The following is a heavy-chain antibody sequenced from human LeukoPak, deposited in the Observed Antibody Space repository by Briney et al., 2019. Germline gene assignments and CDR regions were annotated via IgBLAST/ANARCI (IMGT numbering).Heavy chain of an antibody. V-gene: IGHV4-34*01. CDR3: ARFRYCSSTSCFRNYGMDV. J-gene: IGHJ6*02. Sequence: SETLSLTCAVYGGSFSGYYWSWIRQPPGKGLEWIGEINHSGSTNYNPSLKSRVTISVDTSKNRFSLKLSSVTAADTAVYYCARFRYCSSTSCFRNYGMDVWGQGTTVTVSS. CDR2: INHSGST. D-gene: IGHD2-2*01. CDR1: GGSFSGYY.